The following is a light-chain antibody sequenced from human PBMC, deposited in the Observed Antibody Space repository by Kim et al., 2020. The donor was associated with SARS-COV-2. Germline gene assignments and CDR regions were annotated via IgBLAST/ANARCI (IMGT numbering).Light chain of an antibody. CDR1: SRDVGNYNL. V-gene: IGLV2-23*02. CDR2: DVA. CDR3: FSYAGNSVSF. Sequence: QSALSQPASVSGSPGQSITISCTGTSRDVGNYNLVSWYQQYPGKAPKLIIYDVATRPSGVSDRFSASKSGNTASLTISGLQAEDEAHYCCFSYAGNSVSFFGGGTQLTVL. J-gene: IGLJ2*01.